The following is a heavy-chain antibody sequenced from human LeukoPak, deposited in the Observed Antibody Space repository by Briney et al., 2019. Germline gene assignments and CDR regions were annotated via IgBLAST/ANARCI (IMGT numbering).Heavy chain of an antibody. CDR2: IYYSGST. D-gene: IGHD3-22*01. V-gene: IGHV4-59*01. Sequence: SETLSLTCTVSGGSISSYYWSWIRQPPGKGLEWIGYIYYSGSTNYNPSLKSRVTISVDTSKNQFSLKLSSVTAADTALYYCAKAKGYYYDSSADYWGQGTLVTVSS. CDR1: GGSISSYY. J-gene: IGHJ4*02. CDR3: AKAKGYYYDSSADY.